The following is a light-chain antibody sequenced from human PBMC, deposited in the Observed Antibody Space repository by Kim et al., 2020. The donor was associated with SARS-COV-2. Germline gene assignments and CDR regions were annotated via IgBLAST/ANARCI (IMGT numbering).Light chain of an antibody. V-gene: IGLV1-40*01. J-gene: IGLJ6*01. CDR2: GSS. CDR3: QAYDASVDGLL. CDR1: RSNIGTTDH. Sequence: RVTISCTGSRSNIGTTDHVTWYQQVPGTAPKLLVYGSSYRPSGVPDRFSGSQSGTSASLAITGLQADDEADYYCQAYDASVDGLLFGGGTKVTVL.